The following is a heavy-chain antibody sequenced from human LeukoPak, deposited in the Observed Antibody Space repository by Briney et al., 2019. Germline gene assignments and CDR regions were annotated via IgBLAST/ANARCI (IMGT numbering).Heavy chain of an antibody. Sequence: GASVKLSCKSSGHTFTEYYVHWVRQAPGLGLEWLGWIHPGTGNPNYAQKFQGRVTISRDTSINTAYMELIRLKSDDTAVYYCASYASGYNWLKVWGQGTLVTVSS. D-gene: IGHD1-1*01. CDR2: IHPGTGNP. V-gene: IGHV1-2*02. CDR3: ASYASGYNWLKV. CDR1: GHTFTEYY. J-gene: IGHJ4*02.